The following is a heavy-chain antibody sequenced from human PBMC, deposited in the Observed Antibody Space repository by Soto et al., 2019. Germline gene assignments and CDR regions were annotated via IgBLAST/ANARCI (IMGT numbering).Heavy chain of an antibody. CDR1: GYTFTSYD. J-gene: IGHJ4*02. D-gene: IGHD3-22*01. V-gene: IGHV1-8*01. CDR2: MNPNSGNT. CDR3: ARGGYYYDSSAYYRTCAY. Sequence: QVQLVQSGAEVKKPGASVKVSCKASGYTFTSYDINWVRQATGQGLEWMGWMNPNSGNTGYAQKFQGRVTMTRSTSIRAAYMELSSLRSEDPAVSYCARGGYYYDSSAYYRTCAYWGQGTLVTVSS.